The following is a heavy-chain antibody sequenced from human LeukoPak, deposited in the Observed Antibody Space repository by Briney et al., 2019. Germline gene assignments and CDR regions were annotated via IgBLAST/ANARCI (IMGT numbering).Heavy chain of an antibody. CDR1: GFTFSSYA. Sequence: GGSLRLSCAASGFTFSSYAMHWVRHAPGKGLEWVAVISYDGSNKYYADSVKGRFTISRDNSKNTLYLQMNSLRAEDTAVYYCARSGSYWGYFDYWGQGTLVTVSS. CDR3: ARSGSYWGYFDY. D-gene: IGHD1-26*01. V-gene: IGHV3-30-3*01. CDR2: ISYDGSNK. J-gene: IGHJ4*02.